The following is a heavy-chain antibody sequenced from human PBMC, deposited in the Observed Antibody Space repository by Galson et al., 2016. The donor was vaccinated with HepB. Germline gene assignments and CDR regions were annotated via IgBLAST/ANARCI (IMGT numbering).Heavy chain of an antibody. D-gene: IGHD2-15*01. J-gene: IGHJ6*02. V-gene: IGHV3-48*01. Sequence: SLRLSCAASGFTFSSYSMNWVRQTPGEGLEWVSYISSSSSTIYYADSVKGRFTSSRENAKNSLYLQMNSLRAGDTAVYYCARGDRRYCSGGSCYSDYYYGMDVWGQGTTVTVSS. CDR2: ISSSSSTI. CDR3: ARGDRRYCSGGSCYSDYYYGMDV. CDR1: GFTFSSYS.